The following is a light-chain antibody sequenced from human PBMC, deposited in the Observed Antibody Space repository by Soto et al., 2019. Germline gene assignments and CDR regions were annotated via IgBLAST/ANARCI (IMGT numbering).Light chain of an antibody. CDR3: SSYASSGAVV. V-gene: IGLV2-8*01. Sequence: QSALTQPPSASGSPGQSVTISCTGTSSDVGKYDYVSWFQHHPGKAPKLIIYEVSKRPSGVPDRFSGSKSGSTASLTVSGLQTEDEADYYCSSYASSGAVVFGGGTKLTVL. CDR1: SSDVGKYDY. CDR2: EVS. J-gene: IGLJ2*01.